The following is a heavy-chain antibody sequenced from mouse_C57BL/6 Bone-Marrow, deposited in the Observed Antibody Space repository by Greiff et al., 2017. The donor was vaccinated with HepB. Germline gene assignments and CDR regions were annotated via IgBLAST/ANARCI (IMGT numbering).Heavy chain of an antibody. Sequence: EVQLVESGPGMVKPSQSLSLTCTVTGYSITSGYDWHWIRHFPGNKLEWMGYISYSGSTNYNPSLKSRISITHDTSKNHFFLKLNSVTTEDTATYYCARALYDYYAMDYWGQGTSVTVSS. CDR3: ARALYDYYAMDY. V-gene: IGHV3-1*01. CDR2: ISYSGST. J-gene: IGHJ4*01. CDR1: GYSITSGYD. D-gene: IGHD2-3*01.